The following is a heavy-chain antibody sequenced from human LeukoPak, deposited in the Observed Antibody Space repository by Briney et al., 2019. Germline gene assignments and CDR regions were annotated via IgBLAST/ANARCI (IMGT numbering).Heavy chain of an antibody. Sequence: GGSLRLSCAASGFTFSGYWMSWLRQAPGKGPEWVANIKQDGGEKNYVDSVKGRFTISRDNAKNSLYLQMNSLRAEDTAVYYCARDRGFGQADVWGKGTTVTVSS. J-gene: IGHJ6*04. CDR2: IKQDGGEK. V-gene: IGHV3-7*01. CDR3: ARDRGFGQADV. CDR1: GFTFSGYW. D-gene: IGHD3-10*01.